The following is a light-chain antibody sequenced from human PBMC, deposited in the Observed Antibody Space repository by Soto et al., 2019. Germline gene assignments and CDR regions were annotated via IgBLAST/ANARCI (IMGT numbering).Light chain of an antibody. CDR2: GAS. CDR1: QSVSSSY. CDR3: QQDCSSLPFT. V-gene: IGKV3-20*01. Sequence: EIVLTQSPGTLSLSPGERATLSCRASQSVSSSYLAWYQQKPGQAPRLLIYGASSRATGIPDRFSGSGSGTDFTLTISRLEPEDFAVYYCQQDCSSLPFTFGGGTKGEIQ. J-gene: IGKJ4*01.